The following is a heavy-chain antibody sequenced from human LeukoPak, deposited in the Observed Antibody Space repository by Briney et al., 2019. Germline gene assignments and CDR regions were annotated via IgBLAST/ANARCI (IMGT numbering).Heavy chain of an antibody. CDR2: ISYDGSKK. CDR3: AELGITMIGGV. D-gene: IGHD3-10*02. CDR1: GFTFSNYA. Sequence: GGSLRLSCAASGFTFSNYAMNWVRQAPGKGREGVAVISYDGSKKDYADSEKGRFTISRDNSKNTLYLQMNSLRAEDTAVYYCAELGITMIGGVWGKGTTVTISS. V-gene: IGHV3-30*04. J-gene: IGHJ6*04.